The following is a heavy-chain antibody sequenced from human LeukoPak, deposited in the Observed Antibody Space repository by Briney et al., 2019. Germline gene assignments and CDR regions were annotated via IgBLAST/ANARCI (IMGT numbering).Heavy chain of an antibody. CDR3: AKDLYSGSYYD. V-gene: IGHV3-21*01. D-gene: IGHD1-26*01. J-gene: IGHJ4*02. Sequence: GGSLRLSCAASGFTFSSYTINWVRQAPGRGLEWVSSISGSSYYINYADSVRGRFTISRDNAKNSVYLQMNSLRAEDTAVYYCAKDLYSGSYYDWGQGTLVTVSS. CDR2: ISGSSYYI. CDR1: GFTFSSYT.